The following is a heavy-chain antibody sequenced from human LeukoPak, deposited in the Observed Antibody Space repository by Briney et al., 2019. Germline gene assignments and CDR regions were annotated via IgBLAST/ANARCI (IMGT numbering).Heavy chain of an antibody. V-gene: IGHV4-34*01. CDR2: INHSGST. CDR1: GGSFSGYY. J-gene: IGHJ4*02. CDR3: ARSPLTGYSVYFDY. D-gene: IGHD3-9*01. Sequence: SETLSLTCAVYGGSFSGYYWSWIRQPPGKGLEWIGEINHSGSTNYNPSLKSRVTISVDTSKNQFSLKRSSVTAADTAVYYCARSPLTGYSVYFDYWGQGTLVTVSS.